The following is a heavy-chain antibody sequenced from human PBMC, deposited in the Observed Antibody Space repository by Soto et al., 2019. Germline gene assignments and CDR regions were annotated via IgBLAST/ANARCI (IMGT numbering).Heavy chain of an antibody. D-gene: IGHD5-18*01. J-gene: IGHJ4*02. CDR2: ISAYNGNT. CDR3: ARDQFDSYGPKGGLDY. Sequence: ASVKVCCKASGYTFTSYGISWVRQAPGQGLEWMGWISAYNGNTNYAQKLQGRVTMTTDTSTSTAYMELRSLRSDDTAVYYCARDQFDSYGPKGGLDYWGQGTLVTVSS. V-gene: IGHV1-18*01. CDR1: GYTFTSYG.